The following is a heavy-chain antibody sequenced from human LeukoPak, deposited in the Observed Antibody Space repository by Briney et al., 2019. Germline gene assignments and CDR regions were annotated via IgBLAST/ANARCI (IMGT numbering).Heavy chain of an antibody. J-gene: IGHJ4*02. Sequence: SVKVSCKASGGTFSSYAISWVRQAPGQGLEWMGGIIPIFGTANYAQKFQGRVTITTDESTSTAYMELSSLRSEDTAVYYCARDIVNLGVAAAGNDYWGQGALVTVSS. CDR1: GGTFSSYA. V-gene: IGHV1-69*05. D-gene: IGHD6-13*01. CDR2: IIPIFGTA. CDR3: ARDIVNLGVAAAGNDY.